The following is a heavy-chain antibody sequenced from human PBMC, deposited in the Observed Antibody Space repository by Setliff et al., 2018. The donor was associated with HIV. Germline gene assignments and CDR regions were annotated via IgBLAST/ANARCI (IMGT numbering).Heavy chain of an antibody. CDR3: ARESLNLGELSSNPDASDI. CDR1: GGSMSNYY. V-gene: IGHV4-59*01. CDR2: IFHTGSS. D-gene: IGHD3-16*02. J-gene: IGHJ3*02. Sequence: KASETLSLTCSVSGGSMSNYYWSWVRQPPGKGLEWMGDIFHTGSSTYNPSLKSRVSLSVDTSKNQFSLRLSAATAADTAVYYCARESLNLGELSSNPDASDIWGQGTMVTVSS.